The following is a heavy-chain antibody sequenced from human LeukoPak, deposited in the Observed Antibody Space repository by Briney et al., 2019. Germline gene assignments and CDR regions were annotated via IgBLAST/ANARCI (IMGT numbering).Heavy chain of an antibody. D-gene: IGHD2-2*01. V-gene: IGHV4-34*01. CDR1: GGSFSGYY. CDR3: ARRYCSSTSCPTSFDY. CDR2: INHSGST. J-gene: IGHJ4*02. Sequence: SETLSLTCAVYGGSFSGYYWSWIRQPPGKALEWIGEINHSGSTNYNPSLKSRVTISVDTSKNQFSLKLSSVTAADTAVYYCARRYCSSTSCPTSFDYWGQGTLVTVSS.